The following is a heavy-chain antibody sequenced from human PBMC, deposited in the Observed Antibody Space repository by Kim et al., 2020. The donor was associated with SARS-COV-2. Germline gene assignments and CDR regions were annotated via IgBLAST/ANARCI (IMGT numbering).Heavy chain of an antibody. J-gene: IGHJ3*02. V-gene: IGHV3-9*01. CDR2: ISWNSGSI. Sequence: GGSLRLSCAASGFTFGDYAMHWVRQAPGKGLEWVSGISWNSGSIGYADSVKGRFTISRDNAKNSLYLQMNSLRAEDTALYYCAKDYRMSVGATGYAFDIWGQGTMVTVSS. CDR1: GFTFGDYA. CDR3: AKDYRMSVGATGYAFDI. D-gene: IGHD1-26*01.